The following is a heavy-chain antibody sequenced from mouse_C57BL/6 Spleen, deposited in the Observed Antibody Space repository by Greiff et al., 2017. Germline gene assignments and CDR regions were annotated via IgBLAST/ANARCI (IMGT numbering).Heavy chain of an antibody. CDR3: ARRGTTDSPYFDY. J-gene: IGHJ2*01. V-gene: IGHV5-6*01. D-gene: IGHD1-1*01. CDR2: ISSGGSNT. CDR1: GFTFSSYG. Sequence: EVQLVESGGDLVKPGGSLKLSCAASGFTFSSYGMSWVRQTPDKRLEWVATISSGGSNTDYPDSVKGRFTISRDNAKNTLYLQMSSLKSEDTAMYYCARRGTTDSPYFDYWGQGTTLTVSS.